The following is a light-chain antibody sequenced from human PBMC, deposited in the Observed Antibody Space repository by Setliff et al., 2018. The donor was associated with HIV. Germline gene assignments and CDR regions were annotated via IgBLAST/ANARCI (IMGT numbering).Light chain of an antibody. Sequence: QSVLTQPASVSGSPGQSITISCTGTSSDVGGYNYVSWYQQHPDKAPKLIIYDVTKRPSGVSNHFSGSKSDNTASLTISGLQAEDEADYYCSSYTSRTTVVVGGGTKVTVL. J-gene: IGLJ2*01. CDR2: DVT. CDR1: SSDVGGYNY. V-gene: IGLV2-14*03. CDR3: SSYTSRTTVV.